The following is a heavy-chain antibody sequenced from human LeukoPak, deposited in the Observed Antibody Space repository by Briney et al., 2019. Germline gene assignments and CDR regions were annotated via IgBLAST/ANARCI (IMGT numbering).Heavy chain of an antibody. CDR3: AREFISGYDRGAYFDY. Sequence: SVKVSCKASGGTFSSYAISWVRQAPGQGLEWMGGIIPIFGTANYAQKFQGRVTITTDESTSTAYMELSSLRSEDTAVYYCAREFISGYDRGAYFDYWGQGTVVTVSS. J-gene: IGHJ4*02. CDR2: IIPIFGTA. CDR1: GGTFSSYA. D-gene: IGHD5-12*01. V-gene: IGHV1-69*05.